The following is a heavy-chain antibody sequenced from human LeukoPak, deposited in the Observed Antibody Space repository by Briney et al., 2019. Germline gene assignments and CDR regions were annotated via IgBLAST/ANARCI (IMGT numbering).Heavy chain of an antibody. V-gene: IGHV5-51*01. J-gene: IGHJ3*01. CDR1: GYTFTNRW. Sequence: GQSLKISCKGAGYTFTNRWIGGVRQGCGKGLERMGIIFPGDSDTRDSPSFQGQVTISADKSISTAYLQWSSLRASDTAMYYCARMGERATITNLNDVFDFWGQGAVVTVSS. D-gene: IGHD5-24*01. CDR2: IFPGDSDT. CDR3: ARMGERATITNLNDVFDF.